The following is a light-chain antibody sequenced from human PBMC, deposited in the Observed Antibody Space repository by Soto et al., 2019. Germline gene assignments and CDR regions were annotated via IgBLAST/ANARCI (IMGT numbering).Light chain of an antibody. CDR1: QSINSY. V-gene: IGKV3-11*01. J-gene: IGKJ4*01. CDR2: NAY. CDR3: QQRSSWPQLT. Sequence: TPSXPTLSASVVYRVPINCSASQSINSYLAWYQKRPGQAPRLLIYNAYNRATGIPDRFSGSGSGTDFTLTIRRLEPEDSAVYYCQQRSSWPQLTCGGGPTV.